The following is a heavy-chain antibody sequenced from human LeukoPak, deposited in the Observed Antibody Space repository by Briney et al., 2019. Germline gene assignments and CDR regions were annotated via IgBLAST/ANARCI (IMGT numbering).Heavy chain of an antibody. Sequence: GSLRLSCAASGFTFSSYEMNWIRQPPGKGPEWIGEINHSGSTNYNPSLKSRVTISVDTSKNQFSLKLSSVTAADTAVYYCARRSWWFDPWGQGTLVTVSS. CDR2: INHSGST. CDR1: GFTFSSYE. D-gene: IGHD6-19*01. J-gene: IGHJ5*02. V-gene: IGHV4-34*01. CDR3: ARRSWWFDP.